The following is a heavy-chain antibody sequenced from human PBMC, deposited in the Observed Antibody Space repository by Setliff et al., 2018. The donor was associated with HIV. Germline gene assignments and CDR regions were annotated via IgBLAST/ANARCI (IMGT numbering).Heavy chain of an antibody. V-gene: IGHV1-69*13. CDR2: VIPVFGEP. CDR3: GRGVLYGLSEY. J-gene: IGHJ4*02. Sequence: SVKVSCKASGDIPRHYGFNWVRQAPGQGLEWVGSVIPVFGEPHYAQRFQGRVTITADCSSNTAYMEIMSLRSDDTATYYCGRGVLYGLSEYWGPGSLVTVS. D-gene: IGHD3-10*01. CDR1: GDIPRHYG.